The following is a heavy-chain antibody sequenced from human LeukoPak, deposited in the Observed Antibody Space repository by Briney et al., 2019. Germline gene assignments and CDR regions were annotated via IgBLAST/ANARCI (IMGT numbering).Heavy chain of an antibody. CDR2: ISGSGGST. J-gene: IGHJ4*02. D-gene: IGHD2-2*01. CDR1: GFTFSTNA. Sequence: GGSLRLSCAASGFTFSTNAMTWVRQAPGKGLEWVSAISGSGGSTYYADSVKGRFTISRDNSKNTLYLQMNSLRAEDTAVYYCAKERYIVVVPAAMVDYWGQGTLVTVSS. V-gene: IGHV3-23*01. CDR3: AKERYIVVVPAAMVDY.